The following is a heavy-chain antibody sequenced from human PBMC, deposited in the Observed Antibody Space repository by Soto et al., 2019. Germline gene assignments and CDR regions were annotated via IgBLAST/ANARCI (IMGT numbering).Heavy chain of an antibody. CDR1: GGSISSYY. CDR2: IYYSGST. V-gene: IGHV4-59*01. D-gene: IGHD4-4*01. CDR3: ERIERWPTVPIDD. J-gene: IGHJ4*02. Sequence: SETLSLTCIDTGGSISSYYWCWIRQPPGKGLEWIGYIYYSGSTNYNPSLKSRVTISVDTSKNQFSLKLSSVTAADTAVYYCERIERWPTVPIDDWGQGTLVTVSS.